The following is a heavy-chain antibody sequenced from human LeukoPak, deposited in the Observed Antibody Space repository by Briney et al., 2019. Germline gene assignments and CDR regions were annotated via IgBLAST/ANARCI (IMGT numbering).Heavy chain of an antibody. J-gene: IGHJ5*02. D-gene: IGHD1-14*01. CDR3: ARVPKLLNHNWFDP. CDR1: GGSFGGYY. CDR2: INHSGST. Sequence: PSETLSLTCAVYGGSFGGYYWSWIRQPPGKGLEWIGEINHSGSTNYNPSLKSRVTISVDTSKNQFSLKLSSVTAADTAVYYCARVPKLLNHNWFDPWGQGTLVTVSS. V-gene: IGHV4-34*01.